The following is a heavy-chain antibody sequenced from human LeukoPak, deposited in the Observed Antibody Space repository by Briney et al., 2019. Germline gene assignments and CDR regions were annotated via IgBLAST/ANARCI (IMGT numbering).Heavy chain of an antibody. Sequence: GGSLRLSCAAFGFTFSSYSMNWVRQAPGKGLEWVSSMSKSGTYIYYADSVKGRFTISRDNAKNSLFLQMNSLRAEDSAIYYCARDFISGVVVDPFDYWGPGTWVTVSS. CDR3: ARDFISGVVVDPFDY. J-gene: IGHJ4*02. D-gene: IGHD2-15*01. CDR1: GFTFSSYS. CDR2: MSKSGTYI. V-gene: IGHV3-21*01.